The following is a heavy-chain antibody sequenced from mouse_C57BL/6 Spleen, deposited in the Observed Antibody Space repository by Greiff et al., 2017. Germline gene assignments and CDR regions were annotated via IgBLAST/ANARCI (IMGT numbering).Heavy chain of an antibody. J-gene: IGHJ4*01. D-gene: IGHD1-1*01. Sequence: QVQLKQSGPELVKPGASVKISCKASGYAFSSSWMNWVKQRPGKGLEWIGRIYPGDGDTNYNGKFKGKATLTADKSSSTAYMQLSSLTSEDSAVYFCARGEDYGSYYYAMDYWGQGTSVTVSS. CDR1: GYAFSSSW. CDR3: ARGEDYGSYYYAMDY. CDR2: IYPGDGDT. V-gene: IGHV1-82*01.